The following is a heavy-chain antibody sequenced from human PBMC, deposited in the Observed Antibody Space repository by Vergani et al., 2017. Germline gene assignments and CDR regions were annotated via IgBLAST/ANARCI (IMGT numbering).Heavy chain of an antibody. Sequence: EVQLVESGGGLVQPGGSLRLSCAASGFTFSSYAMHWVRQAPGKGLEYVSAISSNGGSTYYANSVKGRFTISRDNSKNTLYLQMGSLRAEDMAVYYCARGDILTGYRDAFDIWGQVTMVTVSS. CDR2: ISSNGGST. D-gene: IGHD3-9*01. V-gene: IGHV3-64*01. J-gene: IGHJ3*02. CDR3: ARGDILTGYRDAFDI. CDR1: GFTFSSYA.